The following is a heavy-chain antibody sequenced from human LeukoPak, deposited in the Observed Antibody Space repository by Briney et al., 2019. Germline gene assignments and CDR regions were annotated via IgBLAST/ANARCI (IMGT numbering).Heavy chain of an antibody. Sequence: GGSLRLSCAASGFTVDNIYMSWVRQAPGRGLEWVSVTDRGGFTKYADPVKGRLTVSRDNSENMVYLQMNSLRAEDTAVYSCARTPGGAFDLWGQGTLVTVSS. V-gene: IGHV3-66*01. CDR1: GFTVDNIY. CDR3: ARTPGGAFDL. CDR2: TDRGGFT. D-gene: IGHD4-23*01. J-gene: IGHJ5*02.